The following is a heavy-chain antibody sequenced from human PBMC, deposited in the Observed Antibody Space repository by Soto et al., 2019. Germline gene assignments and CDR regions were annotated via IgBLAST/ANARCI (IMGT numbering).Heavy chain of an antibody. J-gene: IGHJ6*02. CDR1: GYSFTSYW. D-gene: IGHD3-10*01. Sequence: GESLKISCKGSGYSFTSYWISWVRQMPGKGLEWMGRIDPSDSYTNYSPSFQGHVTISADKSISTAYLQWSSLKASDTAMYYCARQARGENYYYYYGMDVWGPGTTVTVSS. CDR2: IDPSDSYT. CDR3: ARQARGENYYYYYGMDV. V-gene: IGHV5-10-1*01.